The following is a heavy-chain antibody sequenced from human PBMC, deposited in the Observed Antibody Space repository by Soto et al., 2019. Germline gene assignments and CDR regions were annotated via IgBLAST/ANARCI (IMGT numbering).Heavy chain of an antibody. J-gene: IGHJ3*02. D-gene: IGHD3-22*01. CDR1: GGTFSSYA. Sequence: QVQLVQSGAEVKKPGSSVKVSCKASGGTFSSYAISWVRQAPGQGLEWMGGIIPIFGTANYAQKFQGRVTISADESTSTAYMELSSLRSEDTAVYYCARGDWDYYGSRRGSGAFDSWGQGTMVTVSS. CDR2: IIPIFGTA. V-gene: IGHV1-69*12. CDR3: ARGDWDYYGSRRGSGAFDS.